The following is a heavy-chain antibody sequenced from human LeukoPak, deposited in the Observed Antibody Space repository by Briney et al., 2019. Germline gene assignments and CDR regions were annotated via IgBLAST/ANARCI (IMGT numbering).Heavy chain of an antibody. Sequence: GGSLRLSCVASGFTLRNYWMSWVRQAPGKGLEWVANIKQDGSDIYYVDSVKGRFTISRDDAKNSLYLQMNSLGADDTAIYFCAREIPPSLYGFVTLFDYWGQGTLVTVSS. D-gene: IGHD3-10*01. CDR3: AREIPPSLYGFVTLFDY. V-gene: IGHV3-7*01. J-gene: IGHJ4*02. CDR2: IKQDGSDI. CDR1: GFTLRNYW.